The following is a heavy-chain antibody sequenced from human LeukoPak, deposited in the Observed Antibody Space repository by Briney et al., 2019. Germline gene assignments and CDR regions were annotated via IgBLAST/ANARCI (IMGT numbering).Heavy chain of an antibody. D-gene: IGHD2-2*01. Sequence: GGSLRLSCAASGFTFSSYSMNWVRQAPGKGLEWVSSISSSSSYIYYADSVKGRFTISRDNAKNSLYLQMNSLRAEDTAVYYCARGTRVTYCSSTSCPSVYWGQGTLATVSS. V-gene: IGHV3-21*01. CDR1: GFTFSSYS. CDR3: ARGTRVTYCSSTSCPSVY. CDR2: ISSSSSYI. J-gene: IGHJ4*02.